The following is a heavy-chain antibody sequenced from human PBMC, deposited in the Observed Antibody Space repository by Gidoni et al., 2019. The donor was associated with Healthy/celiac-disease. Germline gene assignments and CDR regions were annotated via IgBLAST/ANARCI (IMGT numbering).Heavy chain of an antibody. J-gene: IGHJ6*02. CDR3: AREPPGGDYGMDV. CDR1: GFTFSRYD. CDR2: IGTAGDQ. V-gene: IGHV3-13*05. Sequence: EVQLVESGGGLVQPGGSLRLSCAASGFTFSRYDMHWVRQATGKGLEWVSAIGTAGDQYYPGSVKGRFTIYRENDKNSWYLQMNSLRAGDTAVYYCAREPPGGDYGMDVWGQGTTVTVSS. D-gene: IGHD3-10*01.